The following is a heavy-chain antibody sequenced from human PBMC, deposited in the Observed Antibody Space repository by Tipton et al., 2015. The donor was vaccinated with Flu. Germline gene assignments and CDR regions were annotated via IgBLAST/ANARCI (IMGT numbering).Heavy chain of an antibody. D-gene: IGHD6-6*01. Sequence: TLSLTCSVSGASITNYWWSWIRQTPGKGLEWIGYIHHTGSASYNPSLESRVTMSVDTSRNQFSLKLTFVTAGDTAFYYCAKGGSCPDYWGQGTLVTVSS. CDR1: GASITNYW. J-gene: IGHJ4*02. V-gene: IGHV4-59*12. CDR3: AKGGSCPDY. CDR2: IHHTGSA.